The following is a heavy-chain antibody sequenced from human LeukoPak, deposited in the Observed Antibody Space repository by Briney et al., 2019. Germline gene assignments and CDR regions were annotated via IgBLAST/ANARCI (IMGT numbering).Heavy chain of an antibody. CDR1: GSTFSSHT. Sequence: GGSLRLSCAASGSTFSSHTMNWVRQAPGKGLEWISYISNTGSVIYYADSVKGRFTISRDNAKNSLYLQMNSLRAEDTAVYYCAKELRGYSYGYKDYFDYWGQGTLVTVSS. CDR2: ISNTGSVI. D-gene: IGHD5-18*01. CDR3: AKELRGYSYGYKDYFDY. J-gene: IGHJ4*02. V-gene: IGHV3-48*04.